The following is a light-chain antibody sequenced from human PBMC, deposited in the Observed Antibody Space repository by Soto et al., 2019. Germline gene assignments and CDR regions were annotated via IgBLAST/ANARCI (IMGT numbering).Light chain of an antibody. V-gene: IGKV3-11*01. CDR3: QQRHNWRDT. Sequence: TVMTQSQSTRSLYPGDRATFSCRASQSVGKYLVWYQQKPGQAPRLLIYDASNRATGIPARFSGSGSGTDFTLTISSLEPEECAVYICQQRHNWRDTFGQGTRLEIK. J-gene: IGKJ5*01. CDR1: QSVGKY. CDR2: DAS.